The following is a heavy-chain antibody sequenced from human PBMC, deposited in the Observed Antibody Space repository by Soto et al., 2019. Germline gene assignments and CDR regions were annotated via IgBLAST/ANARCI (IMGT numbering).Heavy chain of an antibody. D-gene: IGHD2-15*01. Sequence: LSLTCTVSGGSITTGGYYWSWIRQLPGKGLEWIGHRYYSESTYYNSSLKSRVSISLDTSKNQFSLKLSFVTAADTAMYYCARTKCSGGSCYSWSLDYWGQGTPVTVSS. J-gene: IGHJ4*02. CDR2: RYYSEST. V-gene: IGHV4-31*03. CDR3: ARTKCSGGSCYSWSLDY. CDR1: GGSITTGGYY.